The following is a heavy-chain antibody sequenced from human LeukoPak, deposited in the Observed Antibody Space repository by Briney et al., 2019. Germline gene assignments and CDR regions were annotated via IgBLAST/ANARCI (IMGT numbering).Heavy chain of an antibody. CDR3: ARVQPGYFDWFDP. D-gene: IGHD3-9*01. Sequence: GASVRVSCKASGYTFTSYGISWVRQAPGQGLEWMGWISAYNGNTNYAETLQGRVTMTRDKSTSTAYMELRSLRSDDTAVYYCARVQPGYFDWFDPWGQGTLVTVSS. J-gene: IGHJ5*02. V-gene: IGHV1-18*01. CDR2: ISAYNGNT. CDR1: GYTFTSYG.